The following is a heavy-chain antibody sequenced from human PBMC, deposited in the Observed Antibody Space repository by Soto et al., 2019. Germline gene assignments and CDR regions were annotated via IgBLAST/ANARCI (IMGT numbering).Heavy chain of an antibody. V-gene: IGHV3-23*01. CDR1: GFSFSSYA. D-gene: IGHD4-4*01. Sequence: EVQLSESGGGLVQPGGSLRLSCVASGFSFSSYAMSWVRQAPRKGLEWVSGISGGGGSTYYADSVKGRFTISRDNSKKPLDLPMNSLRAEDTALYYCAKGVAFSNFNLFDPWGQGTLVTVSS. CDR3: AKGVAFSNFNLFDP. CDR2: ISGGGGST. J-gene: IGHJ5*02.